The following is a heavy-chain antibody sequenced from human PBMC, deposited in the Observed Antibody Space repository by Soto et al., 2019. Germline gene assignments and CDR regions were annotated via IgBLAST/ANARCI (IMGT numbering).Heavy chain of an antibody. V-gene: IGHV4-30-4*08. J-gene: IGHJ6*02. CDR2: IYYNGTT. Sequence: SETLSLTCTVSGGSISSPNFYWSWIRQHPGKGLEWIGHIYYNGTTYYNPTLKSRVTISVDRSKNQFSLKLSSVTAADTAVYYCARAHYGDYGYGMDVWGQGTTVTVSS. CDR1: GGSISSPNFY. CDR3: ARAHYGDYGYGMDV. D-gene: IGHD4-17*01.